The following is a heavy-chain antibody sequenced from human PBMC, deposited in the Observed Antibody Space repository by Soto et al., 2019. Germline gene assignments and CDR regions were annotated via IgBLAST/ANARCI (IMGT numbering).Heavy chain of an antibody. J-gene: IGHJ5*02. D-gene: IGHD2-15*01. CDR3: ARAYCSGGSCYSVSSWFDP. V-gene: IGHV1-18*01. Sequence: QVQLVQSGAEVKKPGASVKVSCKASGYTFTGYGISWVRQAPGQGLEWMGWISAYNGNTNYAQKLQGRVTMTTDTSTSTAYMELRSLRSDDTAVYYCARAYCSGGSCYSVSSWFDPWGQGTLVTVSS. CDR1: GYTFTGYG. CDR2: ISAYNGNT.